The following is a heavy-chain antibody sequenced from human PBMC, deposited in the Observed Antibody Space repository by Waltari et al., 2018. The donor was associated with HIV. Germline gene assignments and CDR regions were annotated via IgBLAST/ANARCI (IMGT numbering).Heavy chain of an antibody. Sequence: QVQLVESGGGVVRPGRSLRLSYAASRYIFSGYAMHWVRQAPGKGLGWVAVISYDGTNKYYPESVRGRFTIARDNSENTLYLEMNRLKPDDTAVYYCARDGPAPKNIYHYYGMDVWGQGTTVTVSS. D-gene: IGHD2-2*01. V-gene: IGHV3-30*01. CDR2: ISYDGTNK. CDR1: RYIFSGYA. CDR3: ARDGPAPKNIYHYYGMDV. J-gene: IGHJ6*02.